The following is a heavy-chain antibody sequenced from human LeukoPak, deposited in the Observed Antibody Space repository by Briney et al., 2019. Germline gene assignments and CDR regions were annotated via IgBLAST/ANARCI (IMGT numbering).Heavy chain of an antibody. CDR1: GFPFSSYA. CDR2: ISYDGRNK. V-gene: IGHV3-30*18. CDR3: AKERRSSHGFEY. J-gene: IGHJ4*02. Sequence: GGSLRLSCAVSGFPFSSYAMPCVRQAPGKGLEWVAAISYDGRNKEYVDSVKGRFTISRDNSKNTLYLQMNSLRAEDTAVYYCAKERRSSHGFEYWGQGTLVTVSS. D-gene: IGHD2-8*01.